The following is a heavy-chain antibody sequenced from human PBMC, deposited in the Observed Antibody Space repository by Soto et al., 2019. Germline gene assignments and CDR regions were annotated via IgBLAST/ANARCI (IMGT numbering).Heavy chain of an antibody. CDR2: ISAYNGNT. Sequence: GASVKGSCKASGYTFTSYGISWVRQAPGQGLEWMGWISAYNGNTNYAQKLQGRVTMTTDTSTSTAYMELRSLRSDDTAVYYCARVLGYCSSTSCPDAFDIWGQGTMVTVSS. CDR3: ARVLGYCSSTSCPDAFDI. J-gene: IGHJ3*02. CDR1: GYTFTSYG. D-gene: IGHD2-2*01. V-gene: IGHV1-18*01.